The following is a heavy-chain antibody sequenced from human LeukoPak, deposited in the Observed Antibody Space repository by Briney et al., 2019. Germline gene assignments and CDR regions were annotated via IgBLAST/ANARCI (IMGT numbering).Heavy chain of an antibody. D-gene: IGHD2-21*02. Sequence: ASVKVSWKASGYTFTSYAMNWVRQAPGQGLEWMGWINTNTGNPTYAQGFTGRFVFSLDTSVSTAYLQISSLKAEDTAVYYCAREDCGGDCPRFYGMDVWGQGTTVTVS. CDR3: AREDCGGDCPRFYGMDV. V-gene: IGHV7-4-1*02. CDR1: GYTFTSYA. J-gene: IGHJ6*02. CDR2: INTNTGNP.